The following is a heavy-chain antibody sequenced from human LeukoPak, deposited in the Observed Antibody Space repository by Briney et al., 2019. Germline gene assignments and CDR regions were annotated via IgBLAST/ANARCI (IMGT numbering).Heavy chain of an antibody. V-gene: IGHV3-23*01. CDR1: GFTFSSYG. Sequence: GETLRLSCAASGFTFSSYGMSWVRQAPGKGLEWVSAISGSGGSTYYADSVKGRFTISRDNSKNTLYLQMFSLRPEDTAVYFCAKDLILWGQGTVVTVSS. J-gene: IGHJ3*01. CDR3: AKDLIL. CDR2: ISGSGGST.